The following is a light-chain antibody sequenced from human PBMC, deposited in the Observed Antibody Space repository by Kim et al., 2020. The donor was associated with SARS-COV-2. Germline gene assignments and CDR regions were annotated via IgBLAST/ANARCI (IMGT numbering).Light chain of an antibody. V-gene: IGKV1-39*01. CDR1: QSISSY. CDR2: AAS. Sequence: DIQLTQSPSSLSASVGDRVTITCRASQSISSYISWFQQRPGKAPKLLIYAASSLQTGVPSRFSGSGSGTDCTLTISSLQPEDFATYFCQQRYSLPCTFGQGTKVDIK. CDR3: QQRYSLPCT. J-gene: IGKJ1*01.